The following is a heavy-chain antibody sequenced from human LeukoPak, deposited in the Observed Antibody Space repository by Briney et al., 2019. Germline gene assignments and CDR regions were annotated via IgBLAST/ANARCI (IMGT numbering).Heavy chain of an antibody. Sequence: PSETLSLTCAVYGGSFSGYYWSWIRQPPGKGLEWIGEINHSGSTNYNPSLKSRVTISVDTSKNQFSLKLSSVTAADTAVYYCGRCRRTSCPLDYWGQGNPVPVSS. D-gene: IGHD2-2*01. CDR3: GRCRRTSCPLDY. CDR2: INHSGST. CDR1: GGSFSGYY. V-gene: IGHV4-34*01. J-gene: IGHJ4*02.